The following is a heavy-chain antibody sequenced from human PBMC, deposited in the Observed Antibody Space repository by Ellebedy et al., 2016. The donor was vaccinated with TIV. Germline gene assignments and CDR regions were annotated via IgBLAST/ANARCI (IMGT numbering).Heavy chain of an antibody. V-gene: IGHV3-15*07. CDR3: AKGPSYYYDLHPPVDP. J-gene: IGHJ5*02. CDR2: IKSKTDGGTT. D-gene: IGHD3-22*01. Sequence: GESLKISCAASGFTFSNAWMNWVRQAPGKGLEWVGRIKSKTDGGTTDYAAPVKGRFTISRDNAKNSLYLQMNSLRAEDTALYYCAKGPSYYYDLHPPVDPWGQGTLVTVSS. CDR1: GFTFSNAW.